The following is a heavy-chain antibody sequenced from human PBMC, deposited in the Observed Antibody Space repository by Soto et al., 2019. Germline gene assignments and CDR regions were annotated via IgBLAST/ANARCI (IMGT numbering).Heavy chain of an antibody. CDR3: ARYYYDSSGYYYPGFDY. Sequence: QVQLQESGPGLVKPSQTLSLTCTVSGGSISSGDYYWSWIRQPPGKGLEWIGYLYYSGSTYYHPSLKSRVTISVDTSKNQFSLKLSSVTAADTAVYYCARYYYDSSGYYYPGFDYWGQGTLVTVSS. V-gene: IGHV4-30-4*01. CDR2: LYYSGST. CDR1: GGSISSGDYY. D-gene: IGHD3-22*01. J-gene: IGHJ4*02.